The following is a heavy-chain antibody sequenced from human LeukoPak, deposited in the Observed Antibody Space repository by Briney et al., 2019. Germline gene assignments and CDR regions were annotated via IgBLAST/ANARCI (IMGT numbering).Heavy chain of an antibody. D-gene: IGHD3-10*02. J-gene: IGHJ6*04. V-gene: IGHV3-48*03. CDR1: GFTFTTYV. CDR2: ISSSGSTI. CDR3: AELGITMIGGV. Sequence: GGSLRLSCAASGFTFTTYVMSWVRQAPGKGLEWVSYISSSGSTIYYADSVKGRFTISRDNAKNSLYLQMNSLRAEDTAVYYCAELGITMIGGVWGKGTTVTISS.